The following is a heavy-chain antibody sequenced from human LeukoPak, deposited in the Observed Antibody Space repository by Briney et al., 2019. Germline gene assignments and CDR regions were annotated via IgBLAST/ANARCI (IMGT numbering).Heavy chain of an antibody. D-gene: IGHD5-12*01. Sequence: PSETLSLTCTVSGGSMSPYHWGWIRQPPGKGLEWIGYIYYSGSTNYNPSLKSRVTISVDTSKNQFSLKLSSVTAADTAVYYCARQYGGYSLWGQGTLVTVSS. CDR1: GGSMSPYH. CDR2: IYYSGST. CDR3: ARQYGGYSL. J-gene: IGHJ4*02. V-gene: IGHV4-59*01.